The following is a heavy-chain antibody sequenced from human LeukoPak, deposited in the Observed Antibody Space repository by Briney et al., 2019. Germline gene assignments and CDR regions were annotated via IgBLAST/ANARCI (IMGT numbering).Heavy chain of an antibody. D-gene: IGHD6-19*01. CDR1: GFTFSNYW. CDR3: ARRVVYSSGWFDY. V-gene: IGHV4-34*01. J-gene: IGHJ4*02. CDR2: INHSGST. Sequence: GSLRLSCAASGFTFSNYWMHWVRQAPGKGLEWIGEINHSGSTNYNPSLKSRVTISVDTSKNQFSLKLSSVTAADTAVYYCARRVVYSSGWFDYWGQGTLVTVSS.